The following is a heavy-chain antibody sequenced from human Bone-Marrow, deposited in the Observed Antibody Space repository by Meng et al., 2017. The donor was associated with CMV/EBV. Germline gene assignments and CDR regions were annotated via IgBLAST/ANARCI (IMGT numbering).Heavy chain of an antibody. CDR1: GFTFSLYV. J-gene: IGHJ6*02. V-gene: IGHV3-30*04. Sequence: GESLKISCAASGFTFSLYVMHWVRQAPGKGLEWVAVISDDGSNKYYADSVKGRFTISRDNSKNTLYLQMNSLRAEDTAAYYCARATGLYYYGMDVWGQGTTVTVSS. CDR3: ARATGLYYYGMDV. CDR2: ISDDGSNK.